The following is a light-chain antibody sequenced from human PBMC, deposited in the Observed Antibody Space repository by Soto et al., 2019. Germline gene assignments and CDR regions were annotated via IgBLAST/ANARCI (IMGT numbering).Light chain of an antibody. V-gene: IGLV2-8*01. CDR2: EVN. CDR3: SSYAGSNNLL. CDR1: SSDVGAYNY. Sequence: QSVLTQPPSASGSPGQSVTLSCTGTSSDVGAYNYVSWYQQYPGKAPKLIIYEVNKRPSGVPDRFSGSKSGNTASLTVSGLQADDESDYYCSSYAGSNNLLFGGGTTLTVL. J-gene: IGLJ2*01.